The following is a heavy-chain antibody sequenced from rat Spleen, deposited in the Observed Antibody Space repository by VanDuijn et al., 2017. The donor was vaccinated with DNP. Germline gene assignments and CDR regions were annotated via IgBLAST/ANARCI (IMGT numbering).Heavy chain of an antibody. CDR2: ITRSGGNT. Sequence: EVQLVESGGDLVQPGRSLKLSCVASGFTFNNYWMTWIRQAPGKGLEWVASITRSGGNTYYPDSVKGRFTISRDHAKSTLYLQMDSLRSEDTATYYCARHDLDGYYHRYWFAYWGQGTLVTVSS. CDR1: GFTFNNYW. V-gene: IGHV5-31*01. D-gene: IGHD1-12*03. CDR3: ARHDLDGYYHRYWFAY. J-gene: IGHJ3*01.